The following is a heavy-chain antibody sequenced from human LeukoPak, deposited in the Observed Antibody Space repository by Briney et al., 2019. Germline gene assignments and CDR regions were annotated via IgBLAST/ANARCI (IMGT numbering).Heavy chain of an antibody. CDR2: ISPNSGGT. CDR1: GYTFTGYY. V-gene: IGHV1-2*02. J-gene: IGHJ4*02. Sequence: ASVKVSCKASGYTFTGYYMHWVRQAPGQGLEWMGWISPNSGGTNYAQKFQGRVTMTRDTSISTAYMELSRLRSDDTAVYYCARDIDYSNYFEYWGQGTLVTVSS. CDR3: ARDIDYSNYFEY. D-gene: IGHD4-11*01.